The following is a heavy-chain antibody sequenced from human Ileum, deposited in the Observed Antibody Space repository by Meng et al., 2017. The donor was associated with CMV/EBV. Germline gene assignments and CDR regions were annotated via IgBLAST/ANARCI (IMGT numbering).Heavy chain of an antibody. CDR1: DASFSDFY. CDR3: ARGVAGGPFDY. V-gene: IGHV4-34*01. CDR2: IHPSGST. Sequence: VRPQLGGAGLLKPSETLSLTCDVYDASFSDFYWSWTRHLPGKGLEWIGEIHPSGSTHYNPSLESRVTISVDTSKNQFFLKLSSVTAADTAVYYCARGVAGGPFDYWGQGTLVTVSS. D-gene: IGHD2-15*01. J-gene: IGHJ4*02.